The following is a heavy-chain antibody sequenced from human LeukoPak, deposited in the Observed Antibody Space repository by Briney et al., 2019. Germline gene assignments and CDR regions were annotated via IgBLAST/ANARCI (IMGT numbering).Heavy chain of an antibody. CDR3: TTEDSSGFAPGAY. V-gene: IGHV3-15*01. Sequence: GRSLRLSCAASGLTFINAWMSWVRQAPGKGLEWVGRIKSKTDGGTTDYAAPVKGRFTISRDDSKNTLYLQMNSLKTEDTAVYYCTTEDSSGFAPGAYWGQGTLVTVSS. D-gene: IGHD3-22*01. J-gene: IGHJ4*02. CDR1: GLTFINAW. CDR2: IKSKTDGGTT.